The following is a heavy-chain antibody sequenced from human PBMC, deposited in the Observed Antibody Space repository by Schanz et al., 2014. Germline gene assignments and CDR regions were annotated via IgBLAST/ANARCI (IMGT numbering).Heavy chain of an antibody. Sequence: QVQLQESGPGLVKPSETLSLTCTVSGGSISSYYWSWIRQPAGKGLEWIGHVYATGRTKYNPSLKGRVTMSGDTPQKQFSLQLTSVTAADTAVYYCARTLVNGSRKWFVPWGPGTQVTVSS. J-gene: IGHJ5*02. CDR1: GGSISSYY. CDR3: ARTLVNGSRKWFVP. CDR2: VYATGRT. V-gene: IGHV4-4*07. D-gene: IGHD3-10*01.